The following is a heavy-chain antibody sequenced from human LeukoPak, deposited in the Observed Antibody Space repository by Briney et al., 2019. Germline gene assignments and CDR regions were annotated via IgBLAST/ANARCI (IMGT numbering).Heavy chain of an antibody. Sequence: PSETLSLTCTVSGGSISSYYWSWIRQPAGKGLEWIGRIYTSGSTNYNPSLKSRVTMSVDTSKNQFSLKLSSVAAADTAVHYCARDTPLRAFDIWGQGTMVTVSS. J-gene: IGHJ3*02. CDR1: GGSISSYY. V-gene: IGHV4-4*07. CDR2: IYTSGST. CDR3: ARDTPLRAFDI.